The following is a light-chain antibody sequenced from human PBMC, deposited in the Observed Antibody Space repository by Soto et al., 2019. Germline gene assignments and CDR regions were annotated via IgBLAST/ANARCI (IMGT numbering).Light chain of an antibody. Sequence: EIVITQAPAALSVSPWERATLSCRASQSVSSNLAWYQQKPGQAPRLLIYGASTRAAGIPARFSGSGSGTEFTLTISSLQCEDFAVYYCQQYNSWPRTFGQGTKVEIQ. V-gene: IGKV3-15*01. J-gene: IGKJ1*01. CDR1: QSVSSN. CDR2: GAS. CDR3: QQYNSWPRT.